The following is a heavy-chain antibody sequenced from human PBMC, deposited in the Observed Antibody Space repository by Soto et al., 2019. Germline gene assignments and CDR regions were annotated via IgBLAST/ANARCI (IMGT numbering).Heavy chain of an antibody. CDR2: IYYSGST. D-gene: IGHD1-20*01. CDR3: ARHWSLSGNNGFDP. Sequence: SETLSLTCAVSGGSIRSSTYYWAWIRQPPGKGLEWIGSIYYSGSTYYNPSLKSRVTISVDTSKTQFSLKLSSVTAADTAVYYCARHWSLSGNNGFDPWGQGTLVTVS. V-gene: IGHV4-39*01. J-gene: IGHJ5*02. CDR1: GGSIRSSTYY.